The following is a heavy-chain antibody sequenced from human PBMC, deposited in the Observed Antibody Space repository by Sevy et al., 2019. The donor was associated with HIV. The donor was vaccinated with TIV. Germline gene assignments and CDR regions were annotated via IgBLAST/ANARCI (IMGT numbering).Heavy chain of an antibody. Sequence: GGSLRLSCAASGFTVSSTYMSWVRQAPGKGLEWVSVLYSGGSTYYADSVKGRFTISRDNSKNTLYLQMNSLRAEDTAVYFCARSPVLLFDFWGQGTLVTVSS. V-gene: IGHV3-53*01. J-gene: IGHJ4*02. CDR3: ARSPVLLFDF. CDR1: GFTVSSTY. CDR2: LYSGGST. D-gene: IGHD2-8*01.